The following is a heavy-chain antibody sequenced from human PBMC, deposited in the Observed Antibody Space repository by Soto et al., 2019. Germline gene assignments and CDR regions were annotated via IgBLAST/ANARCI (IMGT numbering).Heavy chain of an antibody. CDR1: GGTFRSYT. V-gene: IGHV1-69*02. CDR2: IIPILGIA. J-gene: IGHJ5*02. CDR3: AIALVGDVSNWFDP. Sequence: QVQLVQSGAEVKKPGSSVKVSCKASGGTFRSYTISWVRQAPGQGLEWMGRIIPILGIANYAQKFQGRVTITADKSPSTAYMELSSLRSEDTAVYYCAIALVGDVSNWFDPWGQGTLVPVSS. D-gene: IGHD1-26*01.